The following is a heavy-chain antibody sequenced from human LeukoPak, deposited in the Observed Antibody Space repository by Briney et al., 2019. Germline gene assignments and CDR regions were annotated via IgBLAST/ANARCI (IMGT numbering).Heavy chain of an antibody. Sequence: ASVKVSCKASGYTFTGYYMHWVRQAPGQGLEWMGWINPDSGGTNYAQKFLGRVTMTRDTSISTAYMELSRLRSDDTAVYYCARGNYYYDSSGYLWPSYFDYWGQGTLVTVSS. CDR2: INPDSGGT. J-gene: IGHJ4*02. V-gene: IGHV1-2*02. CDR1: GYTFTGYY. D-gene: IGHD3-22*01. CDR3: ARGNYYYDSSGYLWPSYFDY.